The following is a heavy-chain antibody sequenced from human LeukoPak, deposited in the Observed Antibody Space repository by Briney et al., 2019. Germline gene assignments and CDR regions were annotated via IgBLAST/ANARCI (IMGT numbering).Heavy chain of an antibody. CDR3: ARGPFAGVDTAMVYYYYYMDV. V-gene: IGHV1-18*01. J-gene: IGHJ6*03. CDR1: GYTFTSYG. Sequence: ASVKVSCKASGYTFTSYGISWVRQAPGQGLEWMGWISAYNGNTNYAQKLQGRVTMTTDTSTSTAYMELRSLRSDDTAVYYCARGPFAGVDTAMVYYYYYMDVWGKGTTVTVSS. D-gene: IGHD5-18*01. CDR2: ISAYNGNT.